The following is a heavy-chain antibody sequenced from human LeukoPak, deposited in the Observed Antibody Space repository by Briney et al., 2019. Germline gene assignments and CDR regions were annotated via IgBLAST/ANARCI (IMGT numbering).Heavy chain of an antibody. CDR3: ARDRSSAFDI. V-gene: IGHV3-30*01. J-gene: IGHJ3*02. Sequence: GRSLRLSCAASGFTFSSYAMLWVRQAPGKGLEWVAVISYDGSNKYYADSVKGRFTISRDNSKNTLYLQMNSLRAEDTAVYYCARDRSSAFDIWGQGTMVTVSS. CDR1: GFTFSSYA. CDR2: ISYDGSNK.